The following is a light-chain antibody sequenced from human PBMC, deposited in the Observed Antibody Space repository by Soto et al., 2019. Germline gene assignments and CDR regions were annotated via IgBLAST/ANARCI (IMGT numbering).Light chain of an antibody. Sequence: EIVLTQSPGTLSLSPGERATLSCRASQSVSSSYLAWYQQKVCQAPRLLIYGASSRATGIPDRFSGSGSGTDFTLTISRLEPEDFAVYYCQQYGSSPMYTFGQGTKLEIK. CDR1: QSVSSSY. V-gene: IGKV3-20*01. CDR2: GAS. CDR3: QQYGSSPMYT. J-gene: IGKJ2*01.